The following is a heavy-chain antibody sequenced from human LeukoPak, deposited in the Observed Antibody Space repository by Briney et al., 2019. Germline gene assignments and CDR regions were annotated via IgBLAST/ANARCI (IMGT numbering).Heavy chain of an antibody. CDR3: VSDSEGRAGGDS. CDR2: FNRAVTTR. CDR1: GFTFSNYW. Sequence: GSLRLSCAASGFTFSNYWMPWIRQVLEKGMLWVSRFNRAVTTRHYAGSVKGRFTFSRANGKTTLYLQMNSLRAEDTAVYYCVSDSEGRAGGDSWGQGSLVTVSS. J-gene: IGHJ4*02. V-gene: IGHV3-74*01. D-gene: IGHD1-26*01.